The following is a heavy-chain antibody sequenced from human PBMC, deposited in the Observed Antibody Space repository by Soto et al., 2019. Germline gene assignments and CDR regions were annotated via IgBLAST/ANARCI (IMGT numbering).Heavy chain of an antibody. J-gene: IGHJ4*02. Sequence: SETLSLTCAVYGGSFSGYYWSWIRQPPGKGLEWIGEINHSGSTNYNPSLKSRVTISVDTSKNQFSLKLSSVTAADTAVYYCARGGSRYGSGSYYKGFFDYWGQGTLVTVSS. CDR1: GGSFSGYY. CDR2: INHSGST. CDR3: ARGGSRYGSGSYYKGFFDY. V-gene: IGHV4-34*01. D-gene: IGHD3-10*01.